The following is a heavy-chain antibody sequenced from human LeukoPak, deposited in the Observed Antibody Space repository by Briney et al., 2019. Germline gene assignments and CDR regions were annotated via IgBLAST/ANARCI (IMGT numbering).Heavy chain of an antibody. Sequence: GRSLRLSCVASGFIFSGSGMHWVRQSPGMRLEWVALISYDASKTFYPDSAKERFTISRDNSKNTLYLQMNSLRADHPDVYYCVRVLTVTFDSWGQGTLVTVSS. D-gene: IGHD4-17*01. CDR2: ISYDASKT. V-gene: IGHV3-30*03. CDR3: VRVLTVTFDS. CDR1: GFIFSGSG. J-gene: IGHJ4*02.